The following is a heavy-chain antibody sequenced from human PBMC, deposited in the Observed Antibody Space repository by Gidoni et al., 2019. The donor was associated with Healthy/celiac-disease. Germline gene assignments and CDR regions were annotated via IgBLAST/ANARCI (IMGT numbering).Heavy chain of an antibody. Sequence: QVQLQQWGAGLLKPSETLSLTCAVYGGSFSGYYWSWIRQPPGKGLEWIGEINHSGSTNYNPSLKSRVTISVDTSKNQFSLKLSSVTAADTAVHYCARLSPQPSPRDYWGQGTLVTVSS. J-gene: IGHJ4*02. CDR1: GGSFSGYY. CDR3: ARLSPQPSPRDY. V-gene: IGHV4-34*01. CDR2: INHSGST.